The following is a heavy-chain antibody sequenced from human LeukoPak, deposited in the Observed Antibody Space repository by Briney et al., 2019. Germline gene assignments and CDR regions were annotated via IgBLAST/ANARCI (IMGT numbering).Heavy chain of an antibody. D-gene: IGHD3-22*01. CDR2: INSDGSST. V-gene: IGHV3-74*01. Sequence: GGSLRLSCAASGFTFSSYWMHWVRQAPGKGLVWVSRINSDGSSTSYADSVKGRFTISRDNSKNTVYLQMNSLRAEDTAVYYCAKVQSDYYDSSVYYGLDYWGQGTLVTVSS. J-gene: IGHJ4*02. CDR1: GFTFSSYW. CDR3: AKVQSDYYDSSVYYGLDY.